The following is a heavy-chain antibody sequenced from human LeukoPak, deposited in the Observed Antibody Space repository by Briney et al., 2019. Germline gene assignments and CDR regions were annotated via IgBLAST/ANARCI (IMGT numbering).Heavy chain of an antibody. J-gene: IGHJ6*03. CDR3: ARGYSSSWYYYYYMDV. CDR2: IYYSGST. V-gene: IGHV4-39*07. CDR1: GGSINSSSYY. D-gene: IGHD6-13*01. Sequence: SETLSLTCTVSGGSINSSSYYWGWIRQPTGKGLEWIGSIYYSGSTYYNPSLKSRVTISVDTSKNQFSLKLSSVTAADTAVYYCARGYSSSWYYYYYMDVWGKGTTVTVSS.